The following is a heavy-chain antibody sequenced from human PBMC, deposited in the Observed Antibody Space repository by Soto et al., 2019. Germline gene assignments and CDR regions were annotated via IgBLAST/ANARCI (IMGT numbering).Heavy chain of an antibody. J-gene: IGHJ4*02. CDR3: ARDVIGHDNYETIGYYFDH. Sequence: GESLKISCKGSGYSFSNYWIGWVRQMPGKGLEWMGSIYPGDFDTRYSPSFRGQMIAISADRSTTTAYMELSSLRSEDTAVYYCARDVIGHDNYETIGYYFDHWGPGTLVTVSS. D-gene: IGHD3-16*01. V-gene: IGHV5-51*01. CDR2: IYPGDFDT. CDR1: GYSFSNYW.